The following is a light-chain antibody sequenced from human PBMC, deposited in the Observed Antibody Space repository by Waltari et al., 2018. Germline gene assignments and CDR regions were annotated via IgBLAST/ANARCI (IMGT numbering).Light chain of an antibody. CDR2: WAS. CDR3: QQYYTTPIT. V-gene: IGKV4-1*01. Sequence: DIVMTQSPDSLAVSLGERATINGKSSQRVLYRSNNQNYLSWYQQRPGQPPKLLIYWASTRASGVPDRFSGSGSGTDFTLTISNLQTEDVAVYYCQQYYTTPITFGQGTRLDIK. CDR1: QRVLYRSNNQNY. J-gene: IGKJ5*01.